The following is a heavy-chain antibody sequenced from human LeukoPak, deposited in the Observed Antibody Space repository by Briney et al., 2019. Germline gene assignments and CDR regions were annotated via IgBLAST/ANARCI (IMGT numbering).Heavy chain of an antibody. CDR2: YNGNT. CDR3: ARDHYDFWSGYQNWFDP. Sequence: YNGNTNYAQKLQGRVTMTTDTSTSTAYMELRSLRSDDTAVYYCARDHYDFWSGYQNWFDPWGQGTLVTVSS. D-gene: IGHD3-3*01. V-gene: IGHV1-18*01. J-gene: IGHJ5*02.